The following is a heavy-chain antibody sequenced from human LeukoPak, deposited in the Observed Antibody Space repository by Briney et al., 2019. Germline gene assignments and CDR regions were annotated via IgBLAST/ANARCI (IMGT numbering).Heavy chain of an antibody. Sequence: SVKVSCKASGGTFSRYAINWVRQAPGQGLEWMGGIIPIFGTANYAQKFQGRVTITADESTSTVYMELSSLRSEDTAVYYCAREEGHGDYLLDYWGQGTLVTVSS. D-gene: IGHD4-17*01. J-gene: IGHJ4*02. CDR1: GGTFSRYA. V-gene: IGHV1-69*13. CDR2: IIPIFGTA. CDR3: AREEGHGDYLLDY.